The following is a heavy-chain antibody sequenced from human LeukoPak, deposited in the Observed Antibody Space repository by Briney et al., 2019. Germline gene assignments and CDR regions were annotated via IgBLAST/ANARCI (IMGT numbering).Heavy chain of an antibody. J-gene: IGHJ4*02. CDR2: INPHSGGT. V-gene: IGHV1-2*02. CDR1: GYTFTSYC. D-gene: IGHD3-22*01. Sequence: ASVKVSCKASGYTFTSYCIHWVRQAPGQGLEWMGWINPHSGGTNYAQTFQGRVTMTRDSSINTAYMELSTLTSDDTAVYYCARSYYDSSGDYGAYWGQGTLVTVSS. CDR3: ARSYYDSSGDYGAY.